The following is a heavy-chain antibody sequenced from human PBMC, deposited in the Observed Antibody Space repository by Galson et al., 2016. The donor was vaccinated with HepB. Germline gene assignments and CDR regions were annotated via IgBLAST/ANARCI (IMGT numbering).Heavy chain of an antibody. V-gene: IGHV3-15*01. J-gene: IGHJ4*02. CDR3: TTSLGGGRGPDY. CDR1: GFTFNQAW. D-gene: IGHD3-16*01. CDR2: IKSKTDGGTT. Sequence: SLRLSCAASGFTFNQAWMSWVRQAPGKGLEWVGRIKSKTDGGTTDYAAPVKSRFTISRDDSKNTLYLQINSLETEDTAVYYCTTSLGGGRGPDYWGQGTLVTVCS.